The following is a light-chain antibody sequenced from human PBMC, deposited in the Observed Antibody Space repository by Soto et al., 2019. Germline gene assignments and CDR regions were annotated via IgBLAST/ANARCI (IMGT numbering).Light chain of an antibody. V-gene: IGKV3-11*01. CDR3: QQRSTWPPWT. J-gene: IGKJ1*01. CDR1: QSVDSY. CDR2: DAS. Sequence: EIVLTQSPATLSLSPGERATLSCRASQSVDSYLAWYQQKPGQAPRLLIHDASNRATGIPARFSGSGTGTDFTLTISSLEPEDFAVYYCQQRSTWPPWTFGHGTKVDLK.